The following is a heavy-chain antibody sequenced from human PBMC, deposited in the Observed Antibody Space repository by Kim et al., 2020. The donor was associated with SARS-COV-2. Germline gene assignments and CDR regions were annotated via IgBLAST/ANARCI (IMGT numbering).Heavy chain of an antibody. D-gene: IGHD5-12*01. J-gene: IGHJ4*02. CDR3: ARREYSGYDYFDY. CDR2: MYYSGST. V-gene: IGHV4-59*08. CDR1: GGSISSYY. Sequence: SETLSLTCNVSGGSISSYYWSWIRQPPGKGLEWIGYMYYSGSTNYNPSLKSRVTISVDTSKNQFSLKLSSVTAADTAVYYCARREYSGYDYFDYWGQGTLVTVSS.